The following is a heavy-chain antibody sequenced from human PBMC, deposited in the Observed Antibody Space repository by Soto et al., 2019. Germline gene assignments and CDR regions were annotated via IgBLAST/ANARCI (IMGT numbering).Heavy chain of an antibody. CDR3: ARATVVTICGLVMSFNL. D-gene: IGHD3-3*01. CDR2: IWNDGSNE. J-gene: IGHJ5*02. V-gene: IGHV3-33*08. Sequence: WGLQRDSCGVSGFTLSSFGIRWVRKATGKGLEWLAIIWNDGSNEYYADSVKGRFTISRDNSKNTVYLQVNNLRAEDTAVYYCARATVVTICGLVMSFNLWRQGSLVTVSS. CDR1: GFTLSSFG.